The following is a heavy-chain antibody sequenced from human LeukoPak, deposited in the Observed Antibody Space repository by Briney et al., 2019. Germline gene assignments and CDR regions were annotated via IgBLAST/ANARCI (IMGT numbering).Heavy chain of an antibody. V-gene: IGHV4-30-2*01. J-gene: IGHJ6*03. Sequence: PSETLSLTCTVSGGSISSGDYYWSWIRQPPGKGLEWIGYIYHSGSSYYNPSLKSRVTISVDRSKNQFSLNLISVTAADTAVYYCAINVGCGSTSCYPYYYMDVWGKGTTVTVSS. CDR1: GGSISSGDYY. CDR3: AINVGCGSTSCYPYYYMDV. D-gene: IGHD2-2*01. CDR2: IYHSGSS.